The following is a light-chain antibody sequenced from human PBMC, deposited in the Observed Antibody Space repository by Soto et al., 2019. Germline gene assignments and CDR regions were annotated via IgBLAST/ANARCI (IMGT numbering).Light chain of an antibody. Sequence: DIVMTQSPDSLAVSLGERATINCKSSQSVLYSSNNKNYLAWYQHKPGQPPKLLIYWASTRESGVPDRFRGSGSGTDFTLTTSSLQAEDVAVYYCQQYYSTLLTFGGGTKVDIK. CDR1: QSVLYSSNNKNY. J-gene: IGKJ4*01. CDR2: WAS. CDR3: QQYYSTLLT. V-gene: IGKV4-1*01.